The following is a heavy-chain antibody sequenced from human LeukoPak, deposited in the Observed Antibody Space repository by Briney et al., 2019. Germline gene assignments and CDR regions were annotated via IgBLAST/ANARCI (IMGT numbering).Heavy chain of an antibody. CDR2: ISSSSSYI. V-gene: IGHV3-21*01. CDR1: GFTFSSYS. D-gene: IGHD3-22*01. J-gene: IGHJ4*02. CDR3: ARDDRRGYSFDY. Sequence: GGSLRLSCAASGFTFSSYSMNWVRQAPGKGLEWVSSISSSSSYIYYADSVKGRFTISRDNAKNSLYLQMNSLRAEDTAVYYCARDDRRGYSFDYWGQGTLVTVSS.